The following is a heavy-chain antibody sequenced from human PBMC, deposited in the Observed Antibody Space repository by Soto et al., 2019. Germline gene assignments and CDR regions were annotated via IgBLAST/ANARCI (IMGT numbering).Heavy chain of an antibody. D-gene: IGHD5-18*01. CDR3: ATESGSTYGYFDH. V-gene: IGHV4-30-4*01. CDR1: GGSVTSDEDY. J-gene: IGHJ4*02. CDR2: ISNSGST. Sequence: SETLSLTCTVSGGSVTSDEDYWTWIRQSPGKGLEWIGHISNSGSTGYNPSLKTRLSMSVDRSKNQFTLRLTSVTAADTAVYFCATESGSTYGYFDHWGQGTQVTVSS.